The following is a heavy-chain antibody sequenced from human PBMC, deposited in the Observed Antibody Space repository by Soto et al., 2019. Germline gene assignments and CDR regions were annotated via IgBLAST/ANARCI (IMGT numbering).Heavy chain of an antibody. Sequence: VGSLRLSCAASGLTFSSYAMSWVRQAPGKGLEWVSHISNSGRSTKYADSVKGRFTISRDNSKKTLYLQMNSLRAEDTAIYYCAKDALAYYDFWSWGQGTLVIVSS. V-gene: IGHV3-23*01. CDR1: GLTFSSYA. CDR2: ISNSGRST. CDR3: AKDALAYYDFWS. J-gene: IGHJ4*02. D-gene: IGHD3-3*01.